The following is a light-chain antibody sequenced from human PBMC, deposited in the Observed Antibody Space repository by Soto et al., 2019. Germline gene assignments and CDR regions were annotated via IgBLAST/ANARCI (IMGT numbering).Light chain of an antibody. Sequence: QSALTQPPSVSGSPGQSVAISCTGTSSDVGSYNRVSWYQQPPGTAPKVMIYEVSNRPSGVPDRFSGSKSGNTASLTISGLQADEEADYYCSSYTSSSTHVFGTGTKLTVL. CDR1: SSDVGSYNR. V-gene: IGLV2-18*02. CDR3: SSYTSSSTHV. CDR2: EVS. J-gene: IGLJ1*01.